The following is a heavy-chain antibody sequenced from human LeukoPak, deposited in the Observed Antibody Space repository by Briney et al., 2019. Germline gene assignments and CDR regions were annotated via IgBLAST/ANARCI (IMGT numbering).Heavy chain of an antibody. J-gene: IGHJ3*02. CDR2: INHSGST. CDR1: GGSFSGYY. Sequence: SETLSLTCAVYGGSFSGYYWSWIRQPPGKGLEWIGEINHSGSTNYNPSLKSRVTISVDTSKNQFSLKLSPVTAADTAVYYCARPVGATSDDAFDIWGQGTMVTVSS. D-gene: IGHD1-26*01. V-gene: IGHV4-34*01. CDR3: ARPVGATSDDAFDI.